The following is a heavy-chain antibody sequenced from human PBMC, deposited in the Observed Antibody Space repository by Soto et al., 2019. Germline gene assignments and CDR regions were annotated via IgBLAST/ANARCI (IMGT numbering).Heavy chain of an antibody. CDR1: GGTFSSYA. D-gene: IGHD3-3*01. J-gene: IGHJ6*02. CDR3: ASSGVLRFLEWSQYYYYYGMDV. Sequence: SVKVSCKASGGTFSSYAISWVRRAPGQGLEWMGGIIPIFGTANYAQKFQGRVTITADESTSTAYMELSSLRSEDTAVYYCASSGVLRFLEWSQYYYYYGMDVWGQGTTVTVSS. CDR2: IIPIFGTA. V-gene: IGHV1-69*13.